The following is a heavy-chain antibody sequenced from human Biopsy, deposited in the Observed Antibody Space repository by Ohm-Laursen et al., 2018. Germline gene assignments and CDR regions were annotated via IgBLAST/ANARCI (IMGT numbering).Heavy chain of an antibody. CDR3: ASAGYNPDWNFDL. CDR2: IYFTGRT. J-gene: IGHJ2*01. V-gene: IGHV4-59*12. Sequence: SRTLSLTCTVSGGPIDSYYWSWIRQPPEKALEWIGYIYFTGRTSYNPSLKSRVTVSVNTSKKQFSLRLSSVTAADTAVYYCASAGYNPDWNFDLWGRGTRVTVSS. CDR1: GGPIDSYY. D-gene: IGHD5-24*01.